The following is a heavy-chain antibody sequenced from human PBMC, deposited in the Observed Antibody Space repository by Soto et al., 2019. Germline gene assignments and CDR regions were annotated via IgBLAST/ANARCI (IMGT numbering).Heavy chain of an antibody. J-gene: IGHJ2*01. Sequence: QVQLQESGPGLVKPSQTLSLMCTVSGAPISGGDYHWSWIRQPPGKGLEWIGYIFPSGATPYNSSRCSRITMSVETSKSHFSLKLTSVTAADTAVYFCARGSAAKRYFDLWGRGTLVTVSS. D-gene: IGHD5-18*01. CDR2: IFPSGAT. V-gene: IGHV4-30-4*01. CDR1: GAPISGGDYH. CDR3: ARGSAAKRYFDL.